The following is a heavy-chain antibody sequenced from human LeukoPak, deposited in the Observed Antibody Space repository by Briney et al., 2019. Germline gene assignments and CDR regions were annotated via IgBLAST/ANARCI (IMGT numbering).Heavy chain of an antibody. CDR2: ISGSGGST. D-gene: IGHD3-22*01. J-gene: IGHJ4*02. Sequence: PGGSLRLSCTASGFTVSSNYMSWVRQAPGKGLEWVSAISGSGGSTYYADSVKGRFTISRDNSKNTLYLQMNSLRAEDTAVYYCAKDYRTNYYDSSGFDYWGQGTLVTVSS. V-gene: IGHV3-23*01. CDR3: AKDYRTNYYDSSGFDY. CDR1: GFTVSSNY.